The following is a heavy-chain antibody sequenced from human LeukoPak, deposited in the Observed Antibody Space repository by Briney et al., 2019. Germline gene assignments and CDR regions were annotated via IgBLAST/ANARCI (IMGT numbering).Heavy chain of an antibody. V-gene: IGHV3-30*18. CDR2: XSYDGTNK. D-gene: IGHD4-17*01. CDR3: AKDRDSDYGDGGFDP. J-gene: IGHJ5*02. CDR1: GFTFSTYG. Sequence: GRSLRLSCAASGFTFSTYGLHWVRQAPGKGXXXXXXXSYDGTNKYYADSVKGRFTISRDNSKNTLYLQMNSLRAEDTAVYYCAKDRDSDYGDGGFDPWGQGTLVTVSS.